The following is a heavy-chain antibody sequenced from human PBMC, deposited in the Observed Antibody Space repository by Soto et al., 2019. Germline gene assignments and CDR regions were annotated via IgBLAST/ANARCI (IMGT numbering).Heavy chain of an antibody. CDR3: TTAGVNERRFLEWVDSVGMDV. CDR1: GFTFSNAW. V-gene: IGHV3-15*07. J-gene: IGHJ6*02. Sequence: GGSLRLSCAASGFTFSNAWMNWVRQAPGKGLEWVGRIKSKTDGGTTDYAAPVKGRFTISRDDSKNTLYLQMNSLKTEDTAVYYCTTAGVNERRFLEWVDSVGMDVWGQGTTVTVSS. CDR2: IKSKTDGGTT. D-gene: IGHD3-3*01.